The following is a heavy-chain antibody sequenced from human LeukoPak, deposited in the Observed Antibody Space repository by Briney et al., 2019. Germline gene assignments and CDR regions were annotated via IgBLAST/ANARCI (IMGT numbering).Heavy chain of an antibody. D-gene: IGHD3-22*01. CDR2: INTNTGNP. Sequence: ASVTASCKASGYTFTSYATNWVRQAPGQGLEWMGWINTNTGNPTYAQGFTGRFVFSLDTSVSTAYLQISSLKAEDTAVYYCARVVPYYYDSSGYSWTDWFDPWGQGTLVTVSS. CDR3: ARVVPYYYDSSGYSWTDWFDP. CDR1: GYTFTSYA. V-gene: IGHV7-4-1*02. J-gene: IGHJ5*02.